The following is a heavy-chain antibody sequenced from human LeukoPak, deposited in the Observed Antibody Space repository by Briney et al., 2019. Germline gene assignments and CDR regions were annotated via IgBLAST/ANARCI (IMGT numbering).Heavy chain of an antibody. D-gene: IGHD2-15*01. Sequence: SETLSLTCAVYARSFGGYYWSWIRQPPGKGLEWIGEINHSGSTNYNPSLKSRVTISVDTSKNQFSLKLSSVTAADTAVYYCARASLYCSGGSCYPLGYYMDVWGKGTTVTVSS. V-gene: IGHV4-34*01. CDR1: ARSFGGYY. CDR3: ARASLYCSGGSCYPLGYYMDV. CDR2: INHSGST. J-gene: IGHJ6*03.